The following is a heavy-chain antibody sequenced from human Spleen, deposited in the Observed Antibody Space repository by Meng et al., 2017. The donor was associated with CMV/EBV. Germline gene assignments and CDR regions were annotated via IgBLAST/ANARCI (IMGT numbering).Heavy chain of an antibody. V-gene: IGHV1-18*01. D-gene: IGHD4-17*01. CDR1: GYTFTSYG. CDR2: ISTYNENK. CDR3: ARGGDYGDFHDPFDY. Sequence: ASVKVSCKASGYTFTSYGITWVRQAPGQGLEWLGWISTYNENKYSAQSFQGRVTLTTDTSTSTAYMELRSLRSDDTAVYYCARGGDYGDFHDPFDYWGQGTLVTVSS. J-gene: IGHJ4*02.